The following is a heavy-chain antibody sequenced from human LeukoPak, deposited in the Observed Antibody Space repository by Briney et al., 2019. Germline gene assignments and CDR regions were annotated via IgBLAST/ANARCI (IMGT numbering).Heavy chain of an antibody. CDR1: GFTFSSYA. CDR2: ISGTGAST. Sequence: PGGSLRLSCAASGFTFSSYAMSWVRQAPGKGLEWVSGISGTGASTYYADSVKGRFTISRDNSKNTLYLQMNSLRAEDTALYYCAKSGLVPGTTRTFDYWGQGTLATVSP. D-gene: IGHD3-10*01. J-gene: IGHJ4*02. CDR3: AKSGLVPGTTRTFDY. V-gene: IGHV3-23*01.